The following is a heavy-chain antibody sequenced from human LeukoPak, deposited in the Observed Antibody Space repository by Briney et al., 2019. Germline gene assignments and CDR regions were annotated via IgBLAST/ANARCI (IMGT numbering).Heavy chain of an antibody. Sequence: GGSLRLSCAASEFSVGSNYMTWVRQAPGKGLEWVSLIYSGGSTYYADSVKGRFTISRDNSKNTLYLQMNSLRAEDTVVYYCAKDIGITMIVVVTTGGGYFDYWGQGTLVTVSS. CDR1: EFSVGSNY. CDR3: AKDIGITMIVVVTTGGGYFDY. J-gene: IGHJ4*02. V-gene: IGHV3-66*01. CDR2: IYSGGST. D-gene: IGHD3-22*01.